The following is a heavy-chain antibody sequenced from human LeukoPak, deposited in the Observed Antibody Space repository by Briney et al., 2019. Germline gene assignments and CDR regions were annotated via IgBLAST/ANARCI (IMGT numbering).Heavy chain of an antibody. CDR2: ISSSSDFT. CDR3: ARTRGAGPGGHFDH. CDR1: GGSISNYY. D-gene: IGHD6-19*01. V-gene: IGHV3-11*03. Sequence: LSLTCTVSGGSISNYYWSWIRQAPGKGPEWVSYISSSSDFTTYADSLKGRFTISRDNAKNSLYLQMNSLRVDDTAVYYCARTRGAGPGGHFDHWGQGALVAVSS. J-gene: IGHJ4*02.